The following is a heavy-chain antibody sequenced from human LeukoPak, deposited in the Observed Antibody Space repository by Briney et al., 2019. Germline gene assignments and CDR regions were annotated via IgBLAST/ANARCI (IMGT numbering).Heavy chain of an antibody. CDR3: ARNSYSYGYLTGYYFDF. Sequence: RSSETLSLTCAVYGGSFSGYYWSWIRQSPGKGLEWIGEINHSGSTNYNPSLKSRVTVSVDTSKNQFSLNLSSVTAADTAVYYCARNSYSYGYLTGYYFDFRGQGTLVTVSS. CDR1: GGSFSGYY. CDR2: INHSGST. V-gene: IGHV4-34*01. D-gene: IGHD5-18*01. J-gene: IGHJ4*02.